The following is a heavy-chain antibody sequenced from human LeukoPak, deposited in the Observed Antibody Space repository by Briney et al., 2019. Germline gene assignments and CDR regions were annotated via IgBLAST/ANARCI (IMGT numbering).Heavy chain of an antibody. D-gene: IGHD3-10*01. CDR1: GGSISSGGYS. V-gene: IGHV4-30-2*01. Sequence: SETLSLTCAVSGGSISSGGYSWSWIRQPPGKGLGWIGYTYHSGSTYYNPSLKSRVTISVDRSKNQFSLKLSSVTAADTAVYYCAREPRGFYYFDYWGQGTLVTVSS. CDR2: TYHSGST. J-gene: IGHJ4*02. CDR3: AREPRGFYYFDY.